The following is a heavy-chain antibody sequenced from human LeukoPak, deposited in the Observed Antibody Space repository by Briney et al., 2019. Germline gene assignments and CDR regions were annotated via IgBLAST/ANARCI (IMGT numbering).Heavy chain of an antibody. V-gene: IGHV5-51*01. J-gene: IGHJ4*02. CDR2: IYPGDYDT. Sequence: GESLNISCKGSGYRFTDYWIGWVRQMPGKGLEWMGIIYPGDYDTRYSTSFQGQVTISVDKSISTAYLQWSRLNASDTAMYYCAREEYYYDSSGYRTYASAPKYWVQGTLVTVSS. CDR1: GYRFTDYW. D-gene: IGHD3-22*01. CDR3: AREEYYYDSSGYRTYASAPKY.